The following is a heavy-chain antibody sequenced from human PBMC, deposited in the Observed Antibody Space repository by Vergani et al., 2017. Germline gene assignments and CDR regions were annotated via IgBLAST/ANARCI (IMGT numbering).Heavy chain of an antibody. Sequence: VQLVQSGAEVKKPGSSVKVSCKASGGTFSSYTISWVRQAPGKGLEWVSAISGSGGSTYYADTVKGRFTISRDNSKNTLYLQMNSLRGEDTAVYYCAKEGYCSGGSCYRTLDYWGQGTLVTVSS. CDR1: GGTFSSYT. V-gene: IGHV3-23*04. CDR3: AKEGYCSGGSCYRTLDY. D-gene: IGHD2-15*01. J-gene: IGHJ4*02. CDR2: ISGSGGST.